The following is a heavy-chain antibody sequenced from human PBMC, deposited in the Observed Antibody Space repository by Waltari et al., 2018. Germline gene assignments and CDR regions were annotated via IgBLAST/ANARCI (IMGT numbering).Heavy chain of an antibody. Sequence: VQLVESGGGVVQPGRSLRLPCPVSGFTFSSFAMHWVRQAPGKGREGVAVISYDGSNKYYADSVKGRFTISRDNSKNTLYLQMNSLRAEDTVLYFCAKDREAMSAMVTVTYFDSWGQGARVSVAS. D-gene: IGHD5-18*01. J-gene: IGHJ4*02. V-gene: IGHV3-30*01. CDR2: ISYDGSNK. CDR3: AKDREAMSAMVTVTYFDS. CDR1: GFTFSSFA.